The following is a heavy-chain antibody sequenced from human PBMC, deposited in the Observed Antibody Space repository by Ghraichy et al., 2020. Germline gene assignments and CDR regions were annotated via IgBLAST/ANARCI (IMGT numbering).Heavy chain of an antibody. V-gene: IGHV4-61*01. CDR1: GGSVSSGSYY. CDR3: ARDRGGYFDY. J-gene: IGHJ4*02. Sequence: SETLSLTCTVSGGSVSSGSYYWSWIRQPPGKGLEWIGYIYYSGSTNYNPSLKSRVTISVDTSKNQFSLKLSSVTAADTAVYYCARDRGGYFDYWGQGTLVTVSS. D-gene: IGHD2-15*01. CDR2: IYYSGST.